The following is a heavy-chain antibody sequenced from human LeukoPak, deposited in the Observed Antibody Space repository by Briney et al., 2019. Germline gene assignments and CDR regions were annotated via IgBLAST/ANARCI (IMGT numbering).Heavy chain of an antibody. Sequence: GGSLSLSCAASGFTFSSYEMNWVRQAPGKGLERVSYISSSGSTVYYADSVKGRFTISRDNAKDSLYLQMNSLRAEDTAVYYCARVGGSYGFLSQKPRYFQHWGQGTLVTVSS. V-gene: IGHV3-48*03. CDR1: GFTFSSYE. CDR2: ISSSGSTV. CDR3: ARVGGSYGFLSQKPRYFQH. D-gene: IGHD1-26*01. J-gene: IGHJ1*01.